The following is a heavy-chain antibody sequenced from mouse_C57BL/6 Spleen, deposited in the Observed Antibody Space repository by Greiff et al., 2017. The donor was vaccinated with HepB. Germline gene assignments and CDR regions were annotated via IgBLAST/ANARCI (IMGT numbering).Heavy chain of an antibody. Sequence: EVQGVESGGGLVKPGGSLKLSCAASGFTFSSYAMSWVRQTPEKRLEWVATISDGGSYTYYPDNVKGRFTISRDNAKNNLYLQMSHLKSEDTAMYYCAREAQATRAWFAYWGQGTLVTVSA. CDR2: ISDGGSYT. CDR3: AREAQATRAWFAY. V-gene: IGHV5-4*01. J-gene: IGHJ3*01. D-gene: IGHD3-2*02. CDR1: GFTFSSYA.